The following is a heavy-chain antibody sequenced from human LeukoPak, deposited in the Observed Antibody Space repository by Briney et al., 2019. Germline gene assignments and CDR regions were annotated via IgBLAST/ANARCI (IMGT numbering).Heavy chain of an antibody. V-gene: IGHV1-3*03. J-gene: IGHJ4*02. D-gene: IGHD6-13*01. CDR2: ISVGRGDS. CDR3: ARKQLAYFDY. CDR1: GYTFTSYT. Sequence: ASVKISCKASGYTFTSYTIHWVRQAPGQSLEWMGWISVGRGDSKCSQEFQGRVTLTRDTSATTAYLEVSSLRPEDMAVYYCARKQLAYFDYWGQGTLVTVSS.